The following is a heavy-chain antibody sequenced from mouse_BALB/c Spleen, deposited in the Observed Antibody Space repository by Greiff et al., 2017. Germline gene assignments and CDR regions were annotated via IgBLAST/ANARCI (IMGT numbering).Heavy chain of an antibody. CDR1: GFTFSSYG. Sequence: EVKLMESGGGLVKPGGSLKLSCAASGFTFSSYGMSWVRQTPDKRLEWVATISSGGSYTYYPDSVKGRFTISRDNAKNTLYLQMSSLKSEDTAMYYCARWAYYGNYDYFDYWGQGTTLTVSS. CDR3: ARWAYYGNYDYFDY. CDR2: ISSGGSYT. D-gene: IGHD2-1*01. V-gene: IGHV5-6*03. J-gene: IGHJ2*01.